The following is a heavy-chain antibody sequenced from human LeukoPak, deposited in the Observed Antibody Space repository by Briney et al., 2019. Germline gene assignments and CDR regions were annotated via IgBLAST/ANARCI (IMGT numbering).Heavy chain of an antibody. V-gene: IGHV4-39*07. CDR2: IYYSGST. CDR3: ARGGGWYFDAFDI. D-gene: IGHD6-19*01. Sequence: PSETLSLTCTVSGGSISSSSYYWGWIRQPPGKGLEWIGSIYYSGSTYYNPSLKSRVTISVDTSKNQFSLKLSSVTAADTAVYYCARGGGWYFDAFDIWGQGTMVTVSS. CDR1: GGSISSSSYY. J-gene: IGHJ3*02.